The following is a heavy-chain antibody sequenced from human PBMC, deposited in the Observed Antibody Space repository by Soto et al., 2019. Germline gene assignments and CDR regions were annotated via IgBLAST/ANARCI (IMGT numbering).Heavy chain of an antibody. CDR3: ARGQKKSSSSRILPTETTWFDP. CDR2: IDHSGST. J-gene: IGHJ5*02. V-gene: IGHV4-34*01. CDR1: GGSFSGYY. Sequence: QVQLQQWGAGLLKPSETLSLTCAVYGGSFSGYYWSWIRQPPGKGLEWIGEIDHSGSTKYNPSLNGRVIISVDTSKKQFSLKVSSVTVADTAVYYCARGQKKSSSSRILPTETTWFDPWGQGTLVIVSS. D-gene: IGHD6-6*01.